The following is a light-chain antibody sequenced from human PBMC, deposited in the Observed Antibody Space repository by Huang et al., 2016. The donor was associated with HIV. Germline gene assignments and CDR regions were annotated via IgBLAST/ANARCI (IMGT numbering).Light chain of an antibody. J-gene: IGKJ3*01. CDR1: HSLINSPNRKNY. V-gene: IGKV4-1*01. Sequence: DIVMTQSPDFLAVSLGERATISCKSSHSLINSPNRKNYLAWYQQNTGQHPKPLIDWASVRESGVPDRFIGSGSGTDFTLTITSLQAEDVAVYFCQQYFFSPMTFGPGTKVDI. CDR3: QQYFFSPMT. CDR2: WAS.